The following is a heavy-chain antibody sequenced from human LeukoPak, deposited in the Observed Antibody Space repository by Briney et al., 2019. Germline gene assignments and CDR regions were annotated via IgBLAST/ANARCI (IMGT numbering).Heavy chain of an antibody. D-gene: IGHD6-6*01. CDR1: GGSVSSGSYY. V-gene: IGHV4-61*01. J-gene: IGHJ6*02. Sequence: PSETPSLTCTVSGGSVSSGSYYWSWIRQPPGKGLEWIGYIYYSGSTNYNPSLKSRVTISVDTSKNQFSLKLSSVTAADTAVYYCAREEVYAYYYGMDVWGQGTTVTVSS. CDR3: AREEVYAYYYGMDV. CDR2: IYYSGST.